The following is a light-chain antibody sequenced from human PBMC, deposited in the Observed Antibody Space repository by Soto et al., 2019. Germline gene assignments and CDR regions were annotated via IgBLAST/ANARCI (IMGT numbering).Light chain of an antibody. CDR1: SSDIGHFDS. V-gene: IGLV2-8*01. Sequence: QSALTQPPSASGSPGHSVTVSCTGTSSDIGHFDSVSWYQQFPGKAPKLIIYGVNKRPSGVPDRFSGSKSGNTASLTVSGLQAEDAADYYCSSYVGSNYFVVFGGGTKVTVL. CDR3: SSYVGSNYFVV. CDR2: GVN. J-gene: IGLJ2*01.